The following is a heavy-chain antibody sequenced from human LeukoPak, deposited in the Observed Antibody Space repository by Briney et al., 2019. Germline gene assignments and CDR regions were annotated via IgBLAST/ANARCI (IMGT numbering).Heavy chain of an antibody. D-gene: IGHD3-22*01. CDR3: ARCGHYYDSGLDY. CDR2: IWYDGSNK. V-gene: IGHV3-33*01. Sequence: PGGSLRLSCAASGFTFRSYGMHWVRQAPGEGLEWVAVIWYDGSNKNYADSVKGRFTISRDNSKNTLYLQMNSLRAEDTAVYYCARCGHYYDSGLDYWGQGTLVTVSS. CDR1: GFTFRSYG. J-gene: IGHJ4*02.